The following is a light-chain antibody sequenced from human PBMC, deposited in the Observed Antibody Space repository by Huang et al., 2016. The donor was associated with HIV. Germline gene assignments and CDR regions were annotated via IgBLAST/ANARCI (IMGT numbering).Light chain of an antibody. J-gene: IGKJ1*01. CDR2: VTS. Sequence: DIQMTQSPSSLSASVGDRVTITCRASQGIGNSLAWYQQEPEKPPRLLLYVTSRLESGVPSRFSGSGSGTHYTLTITTLQPEDIASYYCQQYQSIPWTFGQGTKVEIK. V-gene: IGKV1-NL1*01. CDR1: QGIGNS. CDR3: QQYQSIPWT.